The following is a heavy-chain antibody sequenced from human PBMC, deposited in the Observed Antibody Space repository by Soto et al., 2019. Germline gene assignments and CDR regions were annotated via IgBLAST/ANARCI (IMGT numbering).Heavy chain of an antibody. J-gene: IGHJ4*02. D-gene: IGHD3-10*01. CDR3: GRDDYGIFPY. CDR1: GYSISAYY. V-gene: IGHV1-2*02. CDR2: IDPKNGGT. Sequence: ASVKVSCKASGYSISAYYIHWARQAPGQGLEWMGWIDPKNGGTVSAQKFQGRLTMTRDTSISTVYMDLSGLTSDDTALYYCGRDDYGIFPYWGQGSLVTVSS.